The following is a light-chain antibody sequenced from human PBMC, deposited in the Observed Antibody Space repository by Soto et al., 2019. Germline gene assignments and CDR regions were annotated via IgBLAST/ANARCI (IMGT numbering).Light chain of an antibody. V-gene: IGKV3-15*01. Sequence: EIVMTQSPVTLSVSPGERATLSCRASQSVSNNLAWYQQRPGQAPRLLIYGASTGATGIPARFSGSGSGTEFTLTISSRQSQDVANYYCQQYNNWPLTFGGGTKVEIK. J-gene: IGKJ4*02. CDR3: QQYNNWPLT. CDR2: GAS. CDR1: QSVSNN.